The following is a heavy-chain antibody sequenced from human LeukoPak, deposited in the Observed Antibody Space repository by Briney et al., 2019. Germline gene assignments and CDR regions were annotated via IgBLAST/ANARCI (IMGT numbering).Heavy chain of an antibody. CDR2: ISNKGIT. Sequence: SETLSLTCTVSGGSISFYFWSWIRQSPGKGLEFIGYISNKGITYYNPSLKSRVTISVDTAKNQFSLKLDSMTAADTAVYYCARRAAVGQAYFDYWGQGNLVTVSS. CDR1: GGSISFYF. CDR3: ARRAAVGQAYFDY. J-gene: IGHJ4*02. V-gene: IGHV4-59*08. D-gene: IGHD6-13*01.